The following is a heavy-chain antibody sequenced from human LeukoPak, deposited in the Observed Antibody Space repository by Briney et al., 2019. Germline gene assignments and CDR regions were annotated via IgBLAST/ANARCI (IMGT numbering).Heavy chain of an antibody. CDR3: ARDLFAFYDSSGYHAVGFDP. Sequence: ASVKVSCKASGYTFTSYGISWVRQAPGQGLEWMGWISAYNGNTNYAQKLQGRVAMTTDTSTSTAYMELRSLRSDDTAVYYCARDLFAFYDSSGYHAVGFDPWGQGTLVTVSS. V-gene: IGHV1-18*01. D-gene: IGHD3-22*01. CDR2: ISAYNGNT. CDR1: GYTFTSYG. J-gene: IGHJ5*02.